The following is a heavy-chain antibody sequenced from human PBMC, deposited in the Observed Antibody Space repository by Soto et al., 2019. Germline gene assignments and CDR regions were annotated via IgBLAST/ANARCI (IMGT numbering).Heavy chain of an antibody. CDR3: ARKLRPRAAAAYGLFAY. V-gene: IGHV4-39*01. D-gene: IGHD6-13*01. CDR1: GGSISSSSYY. Sequence: SESLSLTCTVSGGSISSSSYYGGWIPQPPGKGLEWIGSIYYSGSTYYNPSLKSRVTISVDTSKNQFSLKLSSVTAADTAVYYGARKLRPRAAAAYGLFAYWGQETLVKVSS. J-gene: IGHJ4*02. CDR2: IYYSGST.